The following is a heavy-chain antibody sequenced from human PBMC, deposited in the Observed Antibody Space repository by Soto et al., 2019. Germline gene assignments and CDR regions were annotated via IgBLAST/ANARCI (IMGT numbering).Heavy chain of an antibody. Sequence: EVQLVESGGGLVKPGGSLRLSCAASGFIFSNAWMSWVRQAPGKGLEWVGRIKSKTDGGTTDFAAPVTGRFTISRDAAKTTLNLQMNSRKTEHTAVYYCTTGVVSVDTTMVTDYWGQGTLVTVSS. CDR1: GFIFSNAW. D-gene: IGHD5-18*01. CDR2: IKSKTDGGTT. J-gene: IGHJ4*02. V-gene: IGHV3-15*01. CDR3: TTGVVSVDTTMVTDY.